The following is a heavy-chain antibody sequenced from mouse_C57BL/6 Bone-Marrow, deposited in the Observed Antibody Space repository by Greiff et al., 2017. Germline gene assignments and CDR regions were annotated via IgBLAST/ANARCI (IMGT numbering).Heavy chain of an antibody. V-gene: IGHV1-52*01. CDR2: IDPSDSET. D-gene: IGHD3-2*02. Sequence: QVQLQQPGAELVRPGSSVKLSCKASGYTFTSYWMHWVKQRPIQGLEWIGNIDPSDSETHYNQKFKDKATLTVDKSSSTANMQLSSLTSEDSAVYYCARGAQATSYWGQGTLVTVSA. J-gene: IGHJ3*01. CDR1: GYTFTSYW. CDR3: ARGAQATSY.